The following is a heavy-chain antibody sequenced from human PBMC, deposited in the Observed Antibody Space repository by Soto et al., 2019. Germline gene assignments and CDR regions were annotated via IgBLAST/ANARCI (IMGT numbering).Heavy chain of an antibody. D-gene: IGHD3-3*01. V-gene: IGHV4-39*01. CDR3: ASPGSNDFWSGYYVSYYYYGMDV. J-gene: IGHJ6*02. Sequence: SETLSLTCTVSGGSISSSSYYWGWIRQPPGKGLEWIGSIYYSGSTYYNPSLKSRVTISVDTSKNQFSLKLSSVTAADTAVYSGASPGSNDFWSGYYVSYYYYGMDVWGQGTTVTVSS. CDR2: IYYSGST. CDR1: GGSISSSSYY.